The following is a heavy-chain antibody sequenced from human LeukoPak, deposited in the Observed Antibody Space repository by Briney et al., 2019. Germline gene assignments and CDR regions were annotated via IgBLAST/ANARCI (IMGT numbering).Heavy chain of an antibody. CDR1: GFTFSSYE. Sequence: GGSLKLSCAASGFTFSSYEMNWVRQAPGKGLEWVSHISSSGSIIYYADSVKGRFTISRDNAKNSLYLQMNSLRAEDTGVYYCVISSGWKGGYYFDFWGQGTLVTVSA. CDR2: ISSSGSII. V-gene: IGHV3-48*03. D-gene: IGHD6-19*01. CDR3: VISSGWKGGYYFDF. J-gene: IGHJ4*02.